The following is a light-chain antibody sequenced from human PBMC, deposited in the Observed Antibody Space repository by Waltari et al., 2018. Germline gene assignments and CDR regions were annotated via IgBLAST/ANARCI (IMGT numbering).Light chain of an antibody. CDR3: QQRSTWPPSVT. J-gene: IGKJ2*01. CDR2: WAS. V-gene: IGKV4-1*01. Sequence: DIVMTQSPDSLAVSLGERATINCKSSQNVLYNSNNKNYLAWYQQKPGQPPKLFIYWASTRESGVPDRFSGSGSGTDFTLTITSLEPEDFAVYYCQQRSTWPPSVTFGQGTKLEI. CDR1: QNVLYNSNNKNY.